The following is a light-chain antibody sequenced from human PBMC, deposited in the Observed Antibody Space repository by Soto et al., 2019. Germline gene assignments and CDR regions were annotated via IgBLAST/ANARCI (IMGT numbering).Light chain of an antibody. V-gene: IGLV3-1*01. J-gene: IGLJ2*01. CDR1: RLRDRF. CDR3: QAWDGTSVI. Sequence: SYELTQPPSVSLSPGQTATIPCGGDRLRDRFVSWYQQKSGLSPVLLIYQDNRRPSGTPERFSGSTSGNTATLTISGSQPIDEADYYCQAWDGTSVIFGGGTKLTVL. CDR2: QDN.